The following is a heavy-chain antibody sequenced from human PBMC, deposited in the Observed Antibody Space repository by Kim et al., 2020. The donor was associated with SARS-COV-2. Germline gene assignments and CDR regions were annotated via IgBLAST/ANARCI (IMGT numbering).Heavy chain of an antibody. Sequence: ASVKVSCKASGYTFTSYYMHWVRQAPGQGLEWMGIINPSGGSTSYAQKFQGRVTMTSDTSTTTVYMELSSLRSEDTAVYYCARVRMRWLQLGEGDYWGQGTLVTVSS. CDR2: INPSGGST. J-gene: IGHJ4*02. D-gene: IGHD5-12*01. V-gene: IGHV1-46*01. CDR1: GYTFTSYY. CDR3: ARVRMRWLQLGEGDY.